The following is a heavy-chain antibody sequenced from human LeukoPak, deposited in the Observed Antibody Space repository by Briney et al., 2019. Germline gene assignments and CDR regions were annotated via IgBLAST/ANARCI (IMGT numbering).Heavy chain of an antibody. CDR2: LHYSGST. CDR1: GXSISSYY. CDR3: ARAGVAAAYYFDY. J-gene: IGHJ4*02. Sequence: SETLSLTCSVSGXSISSYYGSWIRQPPGKGLEWIGYLHYSGSTNYNPSLKSRVTISVDTSKNQFSLKMNSVTGADTGVYYCARAGVAAAYYFDYWGQGTLVTVSS. V-gene: IGHV4-59*01. D-gene: IGHD2-2*01.